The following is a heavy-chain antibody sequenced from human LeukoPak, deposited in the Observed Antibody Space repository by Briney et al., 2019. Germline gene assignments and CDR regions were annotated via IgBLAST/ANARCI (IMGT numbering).Heavy chain of an antibody. J-gene: IGHJ4*02. V-gene: IGHV4-30-4*01. CDR2: IYYSGST. D-gene: IGHD5-18*01. CDR3: ARAHVDTAMASHFDY. Sequence: SETLSLTCTVSGGSISSGDYYWSWIRQPPGKGLEWIGYIYYSGSTYYNPSLKSRVTISVDTSKNQFSLKLSSVTAADTAVYYCARAHVDTAMASHFDYWGQGTLVTVSS. CDR1: GGSISSGDYY.